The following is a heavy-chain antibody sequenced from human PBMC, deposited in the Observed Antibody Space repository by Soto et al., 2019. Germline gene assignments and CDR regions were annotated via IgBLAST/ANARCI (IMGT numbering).Heavy chain of an antibody. CDR2: IFSNDAK. Sequence: QVTLKESGPVLVKPTETLTLTCTVSGFSLRNTRMGVSWIRQSPGKALEWLAHIFSNDAKSYSPSLKSRLAISRGTSKSQEVLTMTNVAPVDTATYYCARSLYVDYVHWYFDLWGRGTLVTVSS. CDR1: GFSLRNTRMG. D-gene: IGHD4-17*01. CDR3: ARSLYVDYVHWYFDL. V-gene: IGHV2-26*01. J-gene: IGHJ2*01.